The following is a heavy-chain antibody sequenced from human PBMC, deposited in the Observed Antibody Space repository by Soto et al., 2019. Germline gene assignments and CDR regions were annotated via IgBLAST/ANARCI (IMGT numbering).Heavy chain of an antibody. J-gene: IGHJ4*02. V-gene: IGHV3-30*18. D-gene: IGHD2-15*01. CDR3: AKGTVVAMYYFDY. Sequence: QVQLVESGGGVVQPGRSLRLSCAASGFTFSSYGMHWVRQAPGKGLEWVAVISYDGSNKYYADSVKGRFTISRDNSKNTLYLQMNSLSAEDTAVYYCAKGTVVAMYYFDYWGQGTLVTVSS. CDR2: ISYDGSNK. CDR1: GFTFSSYG.